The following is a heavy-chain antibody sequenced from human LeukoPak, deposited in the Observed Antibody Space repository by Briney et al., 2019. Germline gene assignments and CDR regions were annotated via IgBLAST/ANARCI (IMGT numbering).Heavy chain of an antibody. CDR3: ARPRGGSYAGLVGY. CDR1: GYTFTGYY. D-gene: IGHD1-26*01. Sequence: ASVKVSCKASGYTFTGYYMHWVRQAPGQGLEWMGWINPNSGGTNYAQKFQGRVTMTRDTSISTAYMELSRLRSDDTAVYYCARPRGGSYAGLVGYWGQGTLVTVSS. CDR2: INPNSGGT. J-gene: IGHJ4*02. V-gene: IGHV1-2*02.